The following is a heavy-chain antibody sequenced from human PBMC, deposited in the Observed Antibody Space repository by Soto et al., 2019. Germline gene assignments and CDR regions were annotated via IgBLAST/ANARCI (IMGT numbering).Heavy chain of an antibody. Sequence: PGGSLRLSGTASGCSFGDYAMSWFRQAPGKGLEWVGFIRSKAYGGTTEYAASVKGRFTISRDDSKSIAYLQMNSLKTEDPAVYYCTRDMSRQWFDPWGQGTRVTVS. CDR2: IRSKAYGGTT. CDR3: TRDMSRQWFDP. CDR1: GCSFGDYA. V-gene: IGHV3-49*03. J-gene: IGHJ5*02.